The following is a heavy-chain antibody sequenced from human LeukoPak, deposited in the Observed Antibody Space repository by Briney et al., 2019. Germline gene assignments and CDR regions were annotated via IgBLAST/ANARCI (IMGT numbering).Heavy chain of an antibody. J-gene: IGHJ4*02. CDR3: ARVPRYYYDSSGSHDY. D-gene: IGHD3-22*01. CDR2: IIPIFGTA. CDR1: GGTFSSYA. V-gene: IGHV1-69*13. Sequence: ASVTVSCTASGGTFSSYAISWVRQAPGQGLEWMGGIIPIFGTANYAQKFQGRVTITADESTSTAYMELSSLRSEDTAVYYCARVPRYYYDSSGSHDYWGQGTLVTVSS.